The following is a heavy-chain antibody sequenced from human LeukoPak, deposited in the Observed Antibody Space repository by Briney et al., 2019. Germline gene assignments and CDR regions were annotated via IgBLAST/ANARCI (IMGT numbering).Heavy chain of an antibody. CDR1: GFTFSSYA. J-gene: IGHJ6*02. Sequence: GGSLRLSCAASGFTFSSYAMHWVRQAPGKGLEWVSVIYSGGSTYYADSVKGRFTISRDNSKNTLYLQMNSLRAEDTAVYYCARDSGRFGSYYYYGMDVWGQGTTVTVSS. CDR2: IYSGGST. CDR3: ARDSGRFGSYYYYGMDV. D-gene: IGHD2-15*01. V-gene: IGHV3-53*01.